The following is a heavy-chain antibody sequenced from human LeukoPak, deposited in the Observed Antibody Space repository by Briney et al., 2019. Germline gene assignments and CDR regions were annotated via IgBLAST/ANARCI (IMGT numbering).Heavy chain of an antibody. Sequence: GESLKISCKGSGYSFTDYWIGWVRQMPGKGLEWMGIIYPSDSDTKYSPSFQGQVTISVDKSISTAYLQWSSLKTSDSAMYYCAKGYWYFDLWGRGTLLTVSS. V-gene: IGHV5-51*01. CDR1: GYSFTDYW. CDR3: AKGYWYFDL. J-gene: IGHJ2*01. CDR2: IYPSDSDT.